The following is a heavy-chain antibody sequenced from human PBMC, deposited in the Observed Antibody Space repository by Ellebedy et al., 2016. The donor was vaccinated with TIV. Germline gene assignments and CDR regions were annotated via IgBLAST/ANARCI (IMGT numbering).Heavy chain of an antibody. J-gene: IGHJ4*02. Sequence: ASVKVSCXASGFPFTTYGISWVRQAPGQGLEWMGWISTYKGNTKYAQKLQGRVTMTTDTSTTTAYMELRSLRSDDTAVYYCARGGYGDYGDYWGQGTLVTVSS. CDR2: ISTYKGNT. D-gene: IGHD4-17*01. V-gene: IGHV1-18*01. CDR1: GFPFTTYG. CDR3: ARGGYGDYGDY.